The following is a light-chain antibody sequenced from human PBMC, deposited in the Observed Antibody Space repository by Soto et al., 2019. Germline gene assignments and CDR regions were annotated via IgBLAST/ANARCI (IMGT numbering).Light chain of an antibody. CDR2: GAS. CDR1: QSVSSSS. CDR3: QQYGRSPYT. J-gene: IGKJ2*01. V-gene: IGKV3-20*01. Sequence: EIVLTQSPGTLSLSPGERATLSCRASQSVSSSSLAWYQQKPGQAPRLLIYGASSRATGIPDRFSGSGSGTDCTLTISRLEPEDVAVFYCQQYGRSPYTFGQGNKLEIK.